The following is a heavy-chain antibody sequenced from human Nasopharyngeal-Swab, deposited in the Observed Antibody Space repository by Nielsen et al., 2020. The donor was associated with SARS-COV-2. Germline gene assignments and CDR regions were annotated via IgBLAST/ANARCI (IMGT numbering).Heavy chain of an antibody. CDR3: ALAAGSGWYEPFDY. Sequence: GGSLRLSCKGSGSSFTSYWIGWVRQMPGKGLEWMGIIYPGDSDTRYSPSFQGQVTISADKSISTAYLQWSSLKASDTAMYYCALAAGSGWYEPFDYWGQGTLVTVSS. V-gene: IGHV5-51*01. CDR1: GSSFTSYW. D-gene: IGHD6-19*01. CDR2: IYPGDSDT. J-gene: IGHJ4*02.